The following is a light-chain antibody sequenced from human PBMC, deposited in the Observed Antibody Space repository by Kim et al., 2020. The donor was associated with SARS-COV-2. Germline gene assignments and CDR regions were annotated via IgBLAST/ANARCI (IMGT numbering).Light chain of an antibody. CDR2: DVS. J-gene: IGLJ3*02. Sequence: QSVTISCTGTSSDVGGYNYVSWYQQHPGQAPKLMIYDVSKRPSGVPDRFSGSKSGNTASLTISGLQAEDEADYYCCSYAGSYTFWVFGGGTQLTVL. CDR3: CSYAGSYTFWV. CDR1: SSDVGGYNY. V-gene: IGLV2-11*01.